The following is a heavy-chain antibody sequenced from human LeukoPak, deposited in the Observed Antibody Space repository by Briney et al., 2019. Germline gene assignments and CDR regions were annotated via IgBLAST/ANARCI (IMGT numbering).Heavy chain of an antibody. Sequence: SETLSLTCTVSGDYIGSYYWSWHRQPPGKGLEWIGYVSHSGSTNYNPSLKRRVTISVDMSKNQFSLKLSPVTAAGTGVYYCATEVCSASVCVTDSWGQGTLVSVSS. CDR1: GDYIGSYY. J-gene: IGHJ4*02. D-gene: IGHD2-15*01. CDR3: ATEVCSASVCVTDS. CDR2: VSHSGST. V-gene: IGHV4-59*01.